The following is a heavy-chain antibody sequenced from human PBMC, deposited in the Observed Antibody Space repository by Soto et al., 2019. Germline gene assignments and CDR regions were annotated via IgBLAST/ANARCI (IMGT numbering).Heavy chain of an antibody. D-gene: IGHD4-17*01. Sequence: SETLSLTCAVYGGSFSGYYWSWIRQPPGKGLEWIGEINHSGSTNYNPSLKSRVTISVDTSKNQFSLKLSSVTAADTAVYYCAESYLTTDDAFDIWGQGTMVTVSS. CDR2: INHSGST. CDR1: GGSFSGYY. CDR3: AESYLTTDDAFDI. J-gene: IGHJ3*02. V-gene: IGHV4-34*01.